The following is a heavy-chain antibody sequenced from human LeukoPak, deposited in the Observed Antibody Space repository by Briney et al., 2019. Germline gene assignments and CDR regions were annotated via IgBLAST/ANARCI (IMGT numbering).Heavy chain of an antibody. CDR1: GFTFSSYW. CDR3: ARADLGYCRGGSCYAFDY. CDR2: INSDGSST. Sequence: PGGSLRLSCAASGFTFSSYWMHWVRQAPGKGLVWFSRINSDGSSTSYADSVKGRFTISRDNAKNTLYLQMNSLRAEDTAVYYCARADLGYCRGGSCYAFDYWGQGTLVTVSS. D-gene: IGHD2-15*01. J-gene: IGHJ4*02. V-gene: IGHV3-74*01.